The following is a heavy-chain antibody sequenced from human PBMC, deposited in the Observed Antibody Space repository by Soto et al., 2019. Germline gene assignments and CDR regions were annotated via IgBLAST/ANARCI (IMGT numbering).Heavy chain of an antibody. CDR2: IRGTT. V-gene: IGHV3-48*01. CDR1: RFTCTSYS. Sequence: GGSLRLSCAASRFTCTSYSMKWVRQAPGKGLEWVSYIRGTTHYADSVKGRFTISRDNARSSLYLQMNSLRADDTAVYYCARDDSFAFDIWGQGTMVTVSS. D-gene: IGHD2-21*01. CDR3: ARDDSFAFDI. J-gene: IGHJ3*02.